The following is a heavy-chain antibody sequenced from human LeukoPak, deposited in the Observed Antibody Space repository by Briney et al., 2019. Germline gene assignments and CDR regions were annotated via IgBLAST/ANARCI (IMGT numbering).Heavy chain of an antibody. D-gene: IGHD3-22*01. CDR1: GFTFSTYS. CDR2: ISSSSSTI. CDR3: ARGSTYYDSSGQVPFDY. Sequence: GGSLRLSCAASGFTFSTYSMNWVRQAPGKGLEWVSYISSSSSTIYYADPVKGRFTISRDNAKNSLYLQMNSLRAEDTAVYYCARGSTYYDSSGQVPFDYWGQGTLVTVSS. J-gene: IGHJ4*02. V-gene: IGHV3-48*01.